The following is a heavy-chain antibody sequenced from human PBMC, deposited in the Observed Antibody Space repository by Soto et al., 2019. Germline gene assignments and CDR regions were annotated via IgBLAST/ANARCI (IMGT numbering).Heavy chain of an antibody. CDR3: ARHGDWNYASGAFDI. CDR1: GGSISSSSYY. CDR2: IYYSGST. J-gene: IGHJ3*02. V-gene: IGHV4-39*01. Sequence: PSETLSLTCTVSGGSISSSSYYWGWIRQPPGKGLEWIGSIYYSGSTYYNPSLKSRVTISVDTSKNQFSLKLSSVTAADTAVYYCARHGDWNYASGAFDIWGQGTMVTVS. D-gene: IGHD1-7*01.